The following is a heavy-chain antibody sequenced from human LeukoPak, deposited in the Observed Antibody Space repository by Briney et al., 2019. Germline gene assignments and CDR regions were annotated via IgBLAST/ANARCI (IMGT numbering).Heavy chain of an antibody. CDR2: FDPEDGET. J-gene: IGHJ4*02. V-gene: IGHV1-24*01. CDR1: GGTFSNYA. Sequence: ASVKVSCKASGGTFSNYAISWVRQAPGKGLEWMGGFDPEDGETIYAQKFQGRVTMTEDTSTDTAYMELSSLRSEDTAVYYCATQRATIFGVVIQLDYWGQGTLVTVSS. CDR3: ATQRATIFGVVIQLDY. D-gene: IGHD3-3*01.